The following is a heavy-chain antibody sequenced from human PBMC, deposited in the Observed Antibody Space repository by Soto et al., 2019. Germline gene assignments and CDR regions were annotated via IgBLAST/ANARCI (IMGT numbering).Heavy chain of an antibody. J-gene: IGHJ3*02. D-gene: IGHD5-12*01. CDR2: IIPIFGTA. V-gene: IGHV1-69*01. CDR1: GGTFSSYA. Sequence: QVQLVQSGAEVKKPGSSVKVSCKASGGTFSSYAISWVRQAPGQGLEWMGGIIPIFGTANYAQKFQGRVTITADESTSTAYMELSSLRYEDTAVYYCARDSRHPADYFVGDAFDIWGQGTMVTVSS. CDR3: ARDSRHPADYFVGDAFDI.